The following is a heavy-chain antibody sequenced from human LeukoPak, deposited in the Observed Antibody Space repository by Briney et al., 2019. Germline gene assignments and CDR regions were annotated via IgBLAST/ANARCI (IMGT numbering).Heavy chain of an antibody. Sequence: GGSLRLSCAASGFTFSSYAMHWVRQAPGKGLEWVTIISYDGGYKYYADSVKGRFTISRDNAKNTLNLQMNSLRAEDTAVYYCARDLGQYYDTSDNWFDPWGQGTLVTVSS. CDR1: GFTFSSYA. V-gene: IGHV3-30*04. CDR3: ARDLGQYYDTSDNWFDP. D-gene: IGHD3-22*01. J-gene: IGHJ5*02. CDR2: ISYDGGYK.